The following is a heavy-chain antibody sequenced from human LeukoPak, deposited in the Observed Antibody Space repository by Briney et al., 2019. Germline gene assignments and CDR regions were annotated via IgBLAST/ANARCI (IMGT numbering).Heavy chain of an antibody. Sequence: GGSLKLSCAASGFTFSGSAMRWVRQASGKGLEWVGRIRSKANSYATAYAASVKGRFTISRDDSKNTAYLQMNSLKTEDTAVYYCTSDYGWDTVTTNYYYGMDVWGQGTTVTVSS. CDR1: GFTFSGSA. CDR3: TSDYGWDTVTTNYYYGMDV. CDR2: IRSKANSYAT. D-gene: IGHD4-17*01. J-gene: IGHJ6*02. V-gene: IGHV3-73*01.